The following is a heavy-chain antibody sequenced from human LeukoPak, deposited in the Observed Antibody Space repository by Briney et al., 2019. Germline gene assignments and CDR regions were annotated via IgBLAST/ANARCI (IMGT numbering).Heavy chain of an antibody. CDR1: GGSFSGYY. CDR2: INHSGST. J-gene: IGHJ4*02. V-gene: IGHV4-34*01. CDR3: ARGRKLVGATRACRLDY. D-gene: IGHD1-26*01. Sequence: SETLSLTCAVYGGSFSGYYWSWIRQPPGKELEWIGEINHSGSTNYNPSLKSRVTITVDTSKNQFSLKLSSVTAADTAVYYCARGRKLVGATRACRLDYWGQGTLVTVSS.